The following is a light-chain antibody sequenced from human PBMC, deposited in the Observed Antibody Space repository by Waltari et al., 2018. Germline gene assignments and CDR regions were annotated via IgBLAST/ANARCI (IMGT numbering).Light chain of an antibody. CDR1: QSVTSIS. Sequence: EIVLTQSPGTVSLSPGERATLSRRASQSVTSISLSWSQQKLSQAPSLLIYGTPSRATGIPDRFSGSGSGTDFTLTISRLEPEDFAVYYCQQYDGEVVTFGGGTKVEI. J-gene: IGKJ4*01. CDR2: GTP. CDR3: QQYDGEVVT. V-gene: IGKV3-20*01.